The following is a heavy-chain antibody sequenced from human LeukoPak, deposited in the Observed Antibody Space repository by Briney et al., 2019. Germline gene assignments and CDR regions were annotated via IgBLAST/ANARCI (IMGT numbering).Heavy chain of an antibody. J-gene: IGHJ5*02. CDR1: GYTFSSYG. D-gene: IGHD3-9*01. V-gene: IGHV1-18*04. CDR2: ISAYNGHT. Sequence: ASVKVSCKTSGYTFSSYGINWVRQAPGQGLEWMGWISAYNGHTDHAQKLQGRLTMTTDTSTTTAYMELRSLRSDDTAVYYCARDYYDIVTGYQYNWFGPWGQGTLVTVSS. CDR3: ARDYYDIVTGYQYNWFGP.